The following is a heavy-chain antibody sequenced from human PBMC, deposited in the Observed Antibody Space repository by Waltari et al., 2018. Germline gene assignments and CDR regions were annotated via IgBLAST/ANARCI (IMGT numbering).Heavy chain of an antibody. Sequence: QVQLQESGPGLVKPSETLSLTCTVSGGSISSYYWSWIRQPPGKGLEWIGYIYYSGSTNYTPSLKSRVTISVDTSKNQFSLKLSSVTAADTAVYYCAAAYSSLTLPFDYWGQGTLVTVSS. D-gene: IGHD6-6*01. CDR3: AAAYSSLTLPFDY. CDR1: GGSISSYY. J-gene: IGHJ4*02. V-gene: IGHV4-59*01. CDR2: IYYSGST.